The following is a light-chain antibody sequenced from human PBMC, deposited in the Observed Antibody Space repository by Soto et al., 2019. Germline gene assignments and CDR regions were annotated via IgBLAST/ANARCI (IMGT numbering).Light chain of an antibody. J-gene: IGLJ3*02. V-gene: IGLV2-8*01. CDR3: SSYAGSNNPWV. CDR2: EVT. CDR1: SSDVGAYNY. Sequence: QSVLTQPPSAPGSPGQSVTISCTGTSSDVGAYNYVCWYQQHPGKAPKLIISEVTKRPSGVPDRFSGSKSGNTASLTVTGPQAEDEADYYCSSYAGSNNPWVFGGGTKLTVL.